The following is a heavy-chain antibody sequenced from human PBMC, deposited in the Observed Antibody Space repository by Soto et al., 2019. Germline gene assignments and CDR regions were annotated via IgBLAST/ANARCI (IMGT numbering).Heavy chain of an antibody. CDR1: GFTFSSYG. Sequence: GGSLRLSCAASGFTFSSYGMHWVRQAPGKGLEWVAVIWYDGSNKYYADSVKGRFTISRDNSKNTLYLQMNSLRAEDTAVYYCARDLEDTAIDFDYWGQGTLVT. J-gene: IGHJ4*02. D-gene: IGHD5-18*01. CDR2: IWYDGSNK. CDR3: ARDLEDTAIDFDY. V-gene: IGHV3-33*01.